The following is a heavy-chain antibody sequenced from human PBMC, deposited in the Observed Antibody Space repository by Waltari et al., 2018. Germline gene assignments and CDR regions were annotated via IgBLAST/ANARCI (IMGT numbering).Heavy chain of an antibody. V-gene: IGHV1-8*01. CDR3: ARIRSSSWYYTNWFDP. CDR1: GYTFTRYD. J-gene: IGHJ5*02. Sequence: QVQLVQSGAEVKKPGASVKVSCKASGYTFTRYDIHWVRQATGQGLEWMGWMNPNSGNTGDAQKFQGRVTMTRNTSISTAYMELSSLRSEDTAVYYCARIRSSSWYYTNWFDPWGQGTLVTVSS. D-gene: IGHD6-13*01. CDR2: MNPNSGNT.